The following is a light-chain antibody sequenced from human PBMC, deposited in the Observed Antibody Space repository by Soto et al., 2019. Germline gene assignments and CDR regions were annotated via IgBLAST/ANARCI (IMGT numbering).Light chain of an antibody. CDR1: LSVSSNY. CDR3: QQYSSSWT. CDR2: GAS. J-gene: IGKJ1*01. V-gene: IGKV3-20*01. Sequence: EIVLTQSPGTLSSSPGERATLSCRASLSVSSNYLAWYQQKPGQAPRLLIYGASKRATGIPERFSGSGSGTDFTLSISRLEPEDFAVYYCQQYSSSWTFGQGTKVEIK.